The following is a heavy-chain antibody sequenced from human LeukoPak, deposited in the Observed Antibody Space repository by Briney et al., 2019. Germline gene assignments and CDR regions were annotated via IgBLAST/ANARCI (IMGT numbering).Heavy chain of an antibody. CDR3: ARGAMEQGGFFDY. CDR2: ISYDGSNK. Sequence: GGSLRLSCAASGFTFSGYGMHWVRQAPGKGLEWVAVISYDGSNKYYADSVKGRFTISRNNSKNTLYLQMNSLRAEDTAVYFCARGAMEQGGFFDYWGQGTLVTVSS. J-gene: IGHJ4*02. D-gene: IGHD5-18*01. CDR1: GFTFSGYG. V-gene: IGHV3-30*03.